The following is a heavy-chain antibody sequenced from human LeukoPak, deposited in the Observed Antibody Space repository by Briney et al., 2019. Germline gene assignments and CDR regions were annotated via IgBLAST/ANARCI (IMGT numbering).Heavy chain of an antibody. V-gene: IGHV3-53*01. J-gene: IGHJ4*02. D-gene: IGHD2-15*01. Sequence: GGSLRLSCAASGFTFSNYWMSWVRQAPGKGLEWVSVIYSGGSTYYADSVKGRFTISRDNSKNTLYLQMNSLRAEDTAVYYCASTLGYCSGGSCYGGDYWGQGTLVTVSS. CDR2: IYSGGST. CDR1: GFTFSNYW. CDR3: ASTLGYCSGGSCYGGDY.